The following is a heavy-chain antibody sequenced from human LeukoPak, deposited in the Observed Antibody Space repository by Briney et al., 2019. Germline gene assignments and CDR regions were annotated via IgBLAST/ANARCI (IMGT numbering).Heavy chain of an antibody. CDR3: AKCPSGVLRYFAPIDY. J-gene: IGHJ4*02. Sequence: GRCLSLSCAAAKFSFTNYCTHWVRQAPGKGLEWVAVISSDGSNKYYADSVKGRFTISRDNSKNTLYLQMNSLRAEDTAVYYCAKCPSGVLRYFAPIDYWGQGTLVTVSS. D-gene: IGHD3-9*01. CDR1: KFSFTNYC. CDR2: ISSDGSNK. V-gene: IGHV3-30*18.